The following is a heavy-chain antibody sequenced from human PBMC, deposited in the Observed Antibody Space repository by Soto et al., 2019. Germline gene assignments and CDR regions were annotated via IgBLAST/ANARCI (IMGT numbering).Heavy chain of an antibody. V-gene: IGHV1-18*01. CDR1: GYTFTSYG. J-gene: IGHJ3*02. CDR2: ISAYNGNT. CDR3: ARGYYDSSGYYGSRAFDI. Sequence: ASVKVSCKASGYTFTSYGISWVRQAPGQGLEWMGWISAYNGNTNYAQKLQGRVTMTTDTSTSTAYMELRSLRSEDTAVYYCARGYYDSSGYYGSRAFDIWGQGTMVTVSS. D-gene: IGHD3-22*01.